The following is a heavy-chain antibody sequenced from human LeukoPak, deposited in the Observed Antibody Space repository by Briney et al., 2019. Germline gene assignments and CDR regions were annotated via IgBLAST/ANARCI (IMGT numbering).Heavy chain of an antibody. V-gene: IGHV3-7*01. CDR3: AGCRRCVVVTADDAFDI. CDR2: IKQDGSEK. Sequence: GGSLRLSCAASGFTFSSYWMSWVRQAPGKGLEWVANIKQDGSEKYYVDSVKGRFTISRDNAKNSLYLQMNSLRAEDTAVYYCAGCRRCVVVTADDAFDIWGQGTMVTVSS. J-gene: IGHJ3*02. CDR1: GFTFSSYW. D-gene: IGHD2-21*02.